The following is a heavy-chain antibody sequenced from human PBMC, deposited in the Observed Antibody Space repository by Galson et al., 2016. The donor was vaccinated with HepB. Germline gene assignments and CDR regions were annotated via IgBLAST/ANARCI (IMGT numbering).Heavy chain of an antibody. Sequence: TLSLTCTVSGDSISGDGYFWTWIRQPAGKGLEWIGRVYTNGNSNSNPSLAGRVAISLDTPRNEFSLHLGSVTAADTAVYYCARGFRDVDCPKHNWFDPWGEGILVTVSS. D-gene: IGHD2-21*01. J-gene: IGHJ5*02. V-gene: IGHV4-61*02. CDR3: ARGFRDVDCPKHNWFDP. CDR2: VYTNGNS. CDR1: GDSISGDGYF.